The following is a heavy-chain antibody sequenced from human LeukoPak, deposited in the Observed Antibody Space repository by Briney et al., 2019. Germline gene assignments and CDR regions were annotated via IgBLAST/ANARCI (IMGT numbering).Heavy chain of an antibody. Sequence: GSLRLSCAASGFTFSTYAMSWVRQAPGKGLEWVSGFSGNGGSTYYADSVKGRFTISRDNSKNTLYLQMTSLRAEDTAVYYCARAGNIRFDYWGQGTLVTVSS. V-gene: IGHV3-23*01. J-gene: IGHJ4*02. CDR2: FSGNGGST. CDR3: ARAGNIRFDY. CDR1: GFTFSTYA. D-gene: IGHD1/OR15-1a*01.